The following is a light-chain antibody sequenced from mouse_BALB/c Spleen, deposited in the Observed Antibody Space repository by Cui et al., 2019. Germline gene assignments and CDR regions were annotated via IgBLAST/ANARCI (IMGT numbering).Light chain of an antibody. CDR1: TGAVTTSNY. CDR2: GTN. J-gene: IGLJ3*01. CDR3: ALWYSNHLKFI. V-gene: IGLV1*01. Sequence: QAVVTQESALTTSPGETVTLTCRSSTGAVTTSNYANWVQEKPDHLFTGLIGGTNNRAPGVPARFSGSLIGDKAALTITGAQTEDEAIYFCALWYSNHLKFIFGSGTKVTVL.